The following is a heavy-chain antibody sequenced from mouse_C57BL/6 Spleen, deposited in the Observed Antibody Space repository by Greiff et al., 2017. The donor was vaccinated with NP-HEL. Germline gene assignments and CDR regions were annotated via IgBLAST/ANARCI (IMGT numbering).Heavy chain of an antibody. J-gene: IGHJ1*03. D-gene: IGHD1-1*01. V-gene: IGHV1-55*01. Sequence: QVQLQQPGAELVKPGASVKMSCKASGYTFTSYWITWVKQRPGQGLEWIGDIYPGSGSTNYNEKFKSKATLTVDTSSSTAYMPLSSLTSEDSAVYYCARYNYGDWYFDVWGTGTTVTVSS. CDR3: ARYNYGDWYFDV. CDR2: IYPGSGST. CDR1: GYTFTSYW.